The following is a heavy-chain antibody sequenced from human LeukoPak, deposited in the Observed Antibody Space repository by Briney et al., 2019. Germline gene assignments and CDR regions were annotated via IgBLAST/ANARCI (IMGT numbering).Heavy chain of an antibody. D-gene: IGHD3-16*01. CDR3: ARLRRGDPIEN. Sequence: SETLSLTCAVYGGSFSGYYWSWIRQPPGKGLEWIGYIYYSGSTNYNPSLKSRVTISVDTSKNQFSLKLSSVTAADTAVYYCARLRRGDPIENWGQGTLVTVSS. CDR1: GGSFSGYY. V-gene: IGHV4-59*01. J-gene: IGHJ4*02. CDR2: IYYSGST.